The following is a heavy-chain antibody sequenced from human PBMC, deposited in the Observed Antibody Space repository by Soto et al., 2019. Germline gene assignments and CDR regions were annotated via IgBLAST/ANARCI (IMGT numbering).Heavy chain of an antibody. V-gene: IGHV1-18*04. CDR2: ISAYNGNT. J-gene: IGHJ4*02. CDR1: GYTFTSYG. CDR3: ARDSLSYYYGSGSYYNAPDY. Sequence: GASVKVSCKASGYTFTSYGISWVRQAPGQGLEWMGWISAYNGNTNYAQKLQGRVTMTTDTSTSTAYMELRSLRSDDTAVYYCARDSLSYYYGSGSYYNAPDYWGQGTLVTVSS. D-gene: IGHD3-10*01.